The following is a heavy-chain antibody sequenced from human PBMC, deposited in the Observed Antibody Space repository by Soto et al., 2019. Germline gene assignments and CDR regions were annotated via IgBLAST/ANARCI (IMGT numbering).Heavy chain of an antibody. Sequence: GASVKVSCKASGYTFTSYDINWVRQATGQGLEWMGWMNPNSGNTGYAQKFQGRVTMTRNTSISTAYMELSSLRSEDTAVYYCARGLVVPPQYYYYYGMDVWGQGTTVTVSS. CDR3: ARGLVVPPQYYYYYGMDV. J-gene: IGHJ6*02. D-gene: IGHD2-8*02. CDR2: MNPNSGNT. CDR1: GYTFTSYD. V-gene: IGHV1-8*01.